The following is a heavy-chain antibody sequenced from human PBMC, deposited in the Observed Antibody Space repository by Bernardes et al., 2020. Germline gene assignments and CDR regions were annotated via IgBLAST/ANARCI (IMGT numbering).Heavy chain of an antibody. CDR2: ISAYNGNT. CDR1: GYTFTSYG. CDR3: ARGSPSLRYFDWFQF. V-gene: IGHV1-18*01. Sequence: ASVKVSCKASGYTFTSYGISWVRQAPGQGLVWMGWISAYNGNTNYAQKLQGRVTMTTDTSTSTAYMELRSLRSDDTAVYYCARGSPSLRYFDWFQFWGQGTLVTVSS. J-gene: IGHJ4*02. D-gene: IGHD3-9*01.